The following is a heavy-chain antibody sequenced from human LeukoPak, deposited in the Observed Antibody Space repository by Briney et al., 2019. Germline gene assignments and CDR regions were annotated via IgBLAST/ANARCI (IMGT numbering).Heavy chain of an antibody. Sequence: PSETLSLTCAVYGGSFSGYYWSWIRQPPGKGLEWIGEINHSGSTNYNPSLKSRVTISVDTSKNQFSLKLSSVTAADTAVYYCASGNYYYGMDVWGQGTTVTVSS. CDR3: ASGNYYYGMDV. J-gene: IGHJ6*02. CDR2: INHSGST. V-gene: IGHV4-34*01. CDR1: GGSFSGYY.